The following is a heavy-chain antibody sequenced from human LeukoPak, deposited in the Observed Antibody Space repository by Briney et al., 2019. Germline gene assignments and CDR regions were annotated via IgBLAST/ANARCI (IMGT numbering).Heavy chain of an antibody. Sequence: GASVKVSFKASGYTFISYAISWVRQAPGKGLEWMGRIIPILGIANYVQKFQGRVTITADKSTSTAYMELSSLRSEDTAVYYCATGIVVVPAATTRSYYYYGMDVWGQGATVTVSS. J-gene: IGHJ6*02. V-gene: IGHV1-69*04. D-gene: IGHD2-2*01. CDR1: GYTFISYA. CDR3: ATGIVVVPAATTRSYYYYGMDV. CDR2: IIPILGIA.